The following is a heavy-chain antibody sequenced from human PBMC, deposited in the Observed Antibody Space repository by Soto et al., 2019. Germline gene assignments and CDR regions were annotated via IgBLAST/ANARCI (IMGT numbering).Heavy chain of an antibody. J-gene: IGHJ3*02. CDR1: GGSISSYY. V-gene: IGHV4-59*01. Sequence: PSETLSLTCTVSGGSISSYYLSWIRQPPGKGLEWIGYIYYSGSTNYNPSLKSRVTISVDTSKNQFSLKLSSVTAADTAVYYCARKTGYDGAFDIWGQGTMVTVSS. CDR2: IYYSGST. CDR3: ARKTGYDGAFDI. D-gene: IGHD5-12*01.